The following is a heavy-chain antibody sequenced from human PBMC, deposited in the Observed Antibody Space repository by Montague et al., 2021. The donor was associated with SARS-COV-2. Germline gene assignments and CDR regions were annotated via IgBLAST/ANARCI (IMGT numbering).Heavy chain of an antibody. V-gene: IGHV2-5*02. D-gene: IGHD3-10*01. J-gene: IGHJ4*02. CDR3: AHRRPGSGSYYFDY. CDR1: GFSLSTSGVG. CDR2: IYWDDDK. Sequence: PALVKPTQTLTLTCTFSGFSLSTSGVGVGWIRQPPGKALEWLALIYWDDDKRYSPSLTSRLTITKDTSKNQVVLTMTNMDPVDTATYYCAHRRPGSGSYYFDYWGQGTLVTVSS.